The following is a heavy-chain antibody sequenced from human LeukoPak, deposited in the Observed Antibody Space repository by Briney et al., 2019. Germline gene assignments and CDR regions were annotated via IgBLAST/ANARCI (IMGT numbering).Heavy chain of an antibody. CDR2: INPTSGGT. V-gene: IGHV1-2*06. CDR1: GYTFTGYY. Sequence: GASVKVSCKPSGYTFTGYYMHWVRQAPGQGLEWMGRINPTSGGTNYAQKFQGRVTMTRDKSISTAYMELSRLRSDDTAVYYCARDIKVSEYYFDYWGQGTLVTVSS. J-gene: IGHJ4*02. CDR3: ARDIKVSEYYFDY. D-gene: IGHD1-14*01.